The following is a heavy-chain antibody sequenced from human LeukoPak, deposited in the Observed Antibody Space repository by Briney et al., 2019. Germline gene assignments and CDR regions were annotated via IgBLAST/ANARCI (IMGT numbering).Heavy chain of an antibody. CDR2: INSDGSST. Sequence: GGSLRLSCAASGFTFSFYYIHWVRHAPGKGLVWVSRINSDGSSTAYADSVKGRFTISRDNSKNTLYLQMISLRAEETSVYYCAKFFTGEFVRAFDVWGQGTMVTVSS. CDR1: GFTFSFYY. J-gene: IGHJ3*01. V-gene: IGHV3-74*01. D-gene: IGHD3-10*02. CDR3: AKFFTGEFVRAFDV.